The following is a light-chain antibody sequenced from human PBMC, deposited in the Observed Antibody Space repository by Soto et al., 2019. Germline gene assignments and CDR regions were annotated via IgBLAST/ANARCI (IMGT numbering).Light chain of an antibody. CDR2: SSS. Sequence: EVVMTQSPATLSVSPGEIATLSCRASQFVSTNLAWYQQKPGQAPRLRIYSSSTRATGIPARFSGSGSGTEFTLTISSLQSEDSAVYYCQQFNNWPPLTFGGGTKVEIK. J-gene: IGKJ4*01. CDR3: QQFNNWPPLT. V-gene: IGKV3-15*01. CDR1: QFVSTN.